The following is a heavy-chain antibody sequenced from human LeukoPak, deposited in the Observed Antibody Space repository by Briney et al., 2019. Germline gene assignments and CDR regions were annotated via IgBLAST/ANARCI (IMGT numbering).Heavy chain of an antibody. V-gene: IGHV1-18*01. D-gene: IGHD3-22*01. Sequence: ASVKVSCKASGYTFTSYGISWVRQAPGQGLEWMGWISAYNGNTNYAQKLQGRVTMTTDTSTSTAYMELRSLRSDDTAVYYCARDISGFNTGGWFDPWGQGTLVTVSS. J-gene: IGHJ5*02. CDR3: ARDISGFNTGGWFDP. CDR2: ISAYNGNT. CDR1: GYTFTSYG.